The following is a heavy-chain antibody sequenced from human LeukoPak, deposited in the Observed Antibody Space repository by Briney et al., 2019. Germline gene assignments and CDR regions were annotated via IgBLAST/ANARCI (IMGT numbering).Heavy chain of an antibody. Sequence: SETLSLTCAVSGGSINSNNWWSWVRRPPGKGLEWIGSVYYSGSTSYNPSLKSRVTISVDTSKNQFSLKVSSVTAADTAVYYCARVSRDSSGWFPNFDYWGQGTLVTVSS. CDR3: ARVSRDSSGWFPNFDY. J-gene: IGHJ4*02. V-gene: IGHV4-4*02. D-gene: IGHD6-19*01. CDR1: GGSINSNNW. CDR2: VYYSGST.